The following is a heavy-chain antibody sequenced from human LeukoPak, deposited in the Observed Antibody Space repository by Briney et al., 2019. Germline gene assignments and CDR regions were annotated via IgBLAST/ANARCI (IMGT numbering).Heavy chain of an antibody. Sequence: GGSLRLSCAASGFTFSSYPMSWVRQAPGKGLEWVAVISYDGSNKYYADSVKGRFTISRDNSKNTLYLQMNSLRAEDTAVYYCAREEVVPAANAGPYYYYYGMDVWGQGTTVTVSS. CDR3: AREEVVPAANAGPYYYYYGMDV. V-gene: IGHV3-30-3*01. CDR1: GFTFSSYP. J-gene: IGHJ6*02. D-gene: IGHD2-2*01. CDR2: ISYDGSNK.